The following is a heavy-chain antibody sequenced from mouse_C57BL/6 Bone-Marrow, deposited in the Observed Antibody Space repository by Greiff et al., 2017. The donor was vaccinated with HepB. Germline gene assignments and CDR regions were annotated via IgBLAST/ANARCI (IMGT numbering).Heavy chain of an antibody. D-gene: IGHD1-1*01. Sequence: QVTLKVCGPGILQPSQTLSLTCSFSGFSLSTFGMGVGWIRQPSGKGLEWLAHIWWDDDKYYNPALKSRLTISKDTSKNQVFLKIANVDTADTATYYCARIDYYGSSSYWYFDVWGTGTTVTVSS. CDR3: ARIDYYGSSSYWYFDV. CDR1: GFSLSTFGMG. V-gene: IGHV8-8*01. CDR2: IWWDDDK. J-gene: IGHJ1*03.